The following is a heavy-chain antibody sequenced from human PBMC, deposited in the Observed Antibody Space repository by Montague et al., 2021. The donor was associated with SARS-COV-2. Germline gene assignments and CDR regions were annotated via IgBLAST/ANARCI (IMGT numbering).Heavy chain of an antibody. J-gene: IGHJ3*01. V-gene: IGHV4-4*07. CDR1: GGSISGYS. CDR2: IFSSGST. CDR3: AREMSSRNWPDGFDV. Sequence: SETLSLTCTVSGGSISGYSWSWIRQPAGKALEWVGRIFSSGSTNSSPSLKSRVSLSVDTSKNQFSLKLTSVTAADTAVYYCAREMSSRNWPDGFDVWGQGTMVTVSS. D-gene: IGHD2-2*01.